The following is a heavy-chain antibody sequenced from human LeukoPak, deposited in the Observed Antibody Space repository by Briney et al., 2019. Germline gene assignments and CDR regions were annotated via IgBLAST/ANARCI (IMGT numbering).Heavy chain of an antibody. D-gene: IGHD2-15*01. J-gene: IGHJ3*02. CDR1: GYTFTSYA. CDR2: INTNNGNP. V-gene: IGHV7-4-1*02. Sequence: ASVTVSCKASGYTFTSYAMKWVRQAPRQGLEWVGWINTNNGNPTYPQGFPGRFVFSLDNSVSTAYLQISSLKTEDTAAYYCARPMIYWSGGSCLPFDIWGQGTRVTVSS. CDR3: ARPMIYWSGGSCLPFDI.